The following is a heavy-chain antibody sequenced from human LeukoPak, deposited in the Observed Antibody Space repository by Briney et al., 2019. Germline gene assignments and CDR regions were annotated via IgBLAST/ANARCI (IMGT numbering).Heavy chain of an antibody. CDR1: GFTFSSYG. CDR3: AKGSGSYTKPYYFDY. CDR2: IWYDGSNK. J-gene: IGHJ4*02. D-gene: IGHD3-10*01. V-gene: IGHV3-33*06. Sequence: PGRSLRLSCAASGFTFSSYGMHWVRQAPGKGLEWVAVIWYDGSNKYYADSVKGRFTISRDNSKNTLYLQMNSLRAEDTAVYYCAKGSGSYTKPYYFDYWGQGTLVTVSS.